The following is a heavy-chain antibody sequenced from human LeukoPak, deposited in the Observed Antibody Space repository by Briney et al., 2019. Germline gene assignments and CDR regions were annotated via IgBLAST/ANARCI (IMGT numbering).Heavy chain of an antibody. V-gene: IGHV4-34*01. J-gene: IGHJ4*02. CDR2: INHSGST. Sequence: SETLSLTCAVYGGSFSGYYWSWIRQPPGKGLEWIGEINHSGSTNYNPSLKSRVTISVDTSKNQFSLKLGSVTAADTAVYYCARSIIGTRSKFDYWGQGTLVTVSS. CDR3: ARSIIGTRSKFDY. CDR1: GGSFSGYY. D-gene: IGHD1/OR15-1a*01.